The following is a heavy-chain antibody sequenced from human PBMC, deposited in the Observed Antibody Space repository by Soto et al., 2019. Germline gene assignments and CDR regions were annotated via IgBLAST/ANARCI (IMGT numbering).Heavy chain of an antibody. CDR2: ISAYNGNT. CDR3: ARGSGDVLGGCDY. Sequence: VQLVQSGAEAMQPGASVKVSCKASGYTFTNYGFSWVRQAPGQGLEWLGMISAYNGNTNFAQKFQGRVTSTTDTPTSTVYMELKSLRCDDTAMYFCARGSGDVLGGCDYWGQGTLVTVSS. J-gene: IGHJ4*02. CDR1: GYTFTNYG. D-gene: IGHD3-16*01. V-gene: IGHV1-18*01.